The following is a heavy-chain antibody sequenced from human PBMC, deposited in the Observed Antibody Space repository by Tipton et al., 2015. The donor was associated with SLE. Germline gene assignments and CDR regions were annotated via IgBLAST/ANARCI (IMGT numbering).Heavy chain of an antibody. CDR1: GYSISTGYY. Sequence: TLSLTCAVSGYSISTGYYWGWIRQPPGKGLEWIGTIHHSGSTNYNPSLKSRVTISVDTSKNQFSLKLSSVTAADTAVYYCARGRFNTYYYDSRKYMDVWGKGTTVTVSS. CDR3: ARGRFNTYYYDSRKYMDV. J-gene: IGHJ6*03. V-gene: IGHV4-38-2*01. D-gene: IGHD3-22*01. CDR2: IHHSGST.